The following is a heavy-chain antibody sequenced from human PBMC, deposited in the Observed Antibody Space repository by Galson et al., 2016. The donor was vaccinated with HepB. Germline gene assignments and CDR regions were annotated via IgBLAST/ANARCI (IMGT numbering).Heavy chain of an antibody. V-gene: IGHV3-23*01. CDR3: AKDRSPYYDIVTGYFPDNDAFDI. Sequence: SLRLSCAASGFTFSSYAMSWVRQAPGKGLEWVSTISGGGGNTYYADSVKGRFTISRDNSKNTLYLQMNSLRAEDTAVYYCAKDRSPYYDIVTGYFPDNDAFDIWGQGTMVTVSS. CDR1: GFTFSSYA. CDR2: ISGGGGNT. D-gene: IGHD3-9*01. J-gene: IGHJ3*02.